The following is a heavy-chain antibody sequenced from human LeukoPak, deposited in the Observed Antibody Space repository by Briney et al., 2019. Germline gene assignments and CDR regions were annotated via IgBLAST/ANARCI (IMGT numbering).Heavy chain of an antibody. CDR3: ARSLGTYWGKDFLNWFDP. CDR2: IYPNSGNT. V-gene: IGHV1-8*02. CDR1: GYTFTSYG. Sequence: ASVKVSCKASGYTFTSYGISWVRQAPGQGLEWMGWIYPNSGNTGYTQKFQGRVTMTRNTSLTTAYMELTSLKSEDTAVYYCARSLGTYWGKDFLNWFDPWGQGTLVTVSS. D-gene: IGHD3-16*01. J-gene: IGHJ5*02.